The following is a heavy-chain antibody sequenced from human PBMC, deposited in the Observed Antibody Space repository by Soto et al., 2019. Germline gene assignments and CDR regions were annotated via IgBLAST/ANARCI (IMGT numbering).Heavy chain of an antibody. D-gene: IGHD3-16*02. Sequence: QVQLVESGGGLVKPGGSLRLSCAASGFSFSDYHMSWIRQAPGKGLEWVSYIDSSGSKYADSVRGRFTISRDNAKNSLYLQMNSLRVEDTAVYYCARDRTRYSYWGQGTLVTVSS. J-gene: IGHJ4*02. V-gene: IGHV3-11*01. CDR2: IDSSGS. CDR3: ARDRTRYSY. CDR1: GFSFSDYH.